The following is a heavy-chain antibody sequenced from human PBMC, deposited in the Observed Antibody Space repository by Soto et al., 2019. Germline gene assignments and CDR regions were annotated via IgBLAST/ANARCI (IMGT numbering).Heavy chain of an antibody. CDR3: ARDTGATIPNWFDP. J-gene: IGHJ5*02. CDR2: ISSSSSYI. CDR1: GFTFSSYS. Sequence: EVQLVESGGGLVKPGGSLRLSCAASGFTFSSYSMNWVRQAPGKGLEWVSSISSSSSYIYYADSVKGRFTISRDNAKNSLYLQMNSLRAEDTAVYYCARDTGATIPNWFDPWGQGTLVTGSS. D-gene: IGHD5-12*01. V-gene: IGHV3-21*01.